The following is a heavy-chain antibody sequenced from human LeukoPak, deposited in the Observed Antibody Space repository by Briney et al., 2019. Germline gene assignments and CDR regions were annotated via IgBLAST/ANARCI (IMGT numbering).Heavy chain of an antibody. CDR2: INPNSGGT. Sequence: ASVKVSCKASGYTFTCYYMHWVRQAPGQGLEWMGWINPNSGGTNYAQKFQGRVTMTRDTSISTAYMELSRLRSDDTAVYYCARARLGELSTDYWGQGTLVTVSS. CDR1: GYTFTCYY. J-gene: IGHJ4*02. CDR3: ARARLGELSTDY. V-gene: IGHV1-2*02. D-gene: IGHD3-16*02.